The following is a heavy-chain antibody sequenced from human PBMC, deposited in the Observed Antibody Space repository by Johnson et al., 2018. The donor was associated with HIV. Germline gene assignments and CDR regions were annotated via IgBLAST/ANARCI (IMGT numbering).Heavy chain of an antibody. CDR1: GLTVSSNY. CDR2: ISGNSATI. CDR3: ARVLIATPPSYSSSWYSSRAFEI. J-gene: IGHJ3*02. Sequence: VQLVESGGGLIQPGGSLRLSCTASGLTVSSNYMSWVRQAPGKGLEWVSGISGNSATIGYADSLEGRLTISRDNAKKSLYLQMNSLRAEDTALYYCARVLIATPPSYSSSWYSSRAFEIWGQGTMVTVSS. D-gene: IGHD6-13*01. V-gene: IGHV3-48*04.